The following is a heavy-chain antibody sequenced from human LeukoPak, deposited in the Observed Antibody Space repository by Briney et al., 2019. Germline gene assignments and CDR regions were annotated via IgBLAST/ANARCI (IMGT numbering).Heavy chain of an antibody. CDR2: IDHSGST. J-gene: IGHJ4*02. CDR1: GGSFTTYY. Sequence: SETPSLTCVVYGGSFTTYYWSWIRQPPGKGLEWIGEIDHSGSTNYNPSLRSRVTISVDTSKNQFSLKLSSVTAADTAVYYCAGPGGGDLDYWGQGTLVTVSS. V-gene: IGHV4-34*01. D-gene: IGHD3-10*01. CDR3: AGPGGGDLDY.